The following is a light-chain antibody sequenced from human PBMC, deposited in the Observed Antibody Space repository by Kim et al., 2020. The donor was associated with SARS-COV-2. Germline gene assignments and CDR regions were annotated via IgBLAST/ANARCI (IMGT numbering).Light chain of an antibody. V-gene: IGKV3-20*01. CDR2: GAS. J-gene: IGKJ1*01. CDR3: QQYDTSRT. CDR1: QSVSSNY. Sequence: EIVLTQSPGTLSLSRGERATLSCRASQSVSSNYLAWYQQKPGQAPRLLIYGASSRATGIPDRFSGSGSGTDFTLTISRLEPEDFAVYYCQQYDTSRTFGQGTKVEIK.